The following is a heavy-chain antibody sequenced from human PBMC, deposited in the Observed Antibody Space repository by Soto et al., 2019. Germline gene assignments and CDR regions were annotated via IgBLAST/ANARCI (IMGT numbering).Heavy chain of an antibody. CDR2: IYWDDDK. Sequence: GSGPTLVNPTQTLTLTCTFSGFSLSASGVGVGWIRQPPGKALEWLALIYWDDDKRYSPSLKSRLTITKDTSKNQVVLTMTNMEPVDTATYYCAHRPSYCSGGSCYSGFDYWGQGTLVTVSS. CDR1: GFSLSASGVG. CDR3: AHRPSYCSGGSCYSGFDY. D-gene: IGHD2-15*01. V-gene: IGHV2-5*02. J-gene: IGHJ4*02.